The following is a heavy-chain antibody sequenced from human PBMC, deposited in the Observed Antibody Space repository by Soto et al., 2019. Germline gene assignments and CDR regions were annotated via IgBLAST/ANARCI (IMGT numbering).Heavy chain of an antibody. CDR3: TRIVRMGISEEAFDI. D-gene: IGHD1-26*01. CDR1: GFTFSNYW. CDR2: ISSDGSFT. Sequence: EVQLVESGGGLVQPGGSLRLSCAASGFTFSNYWMHWVRQAPGKGLVWVSRISSDGSFTNYADSVKGRFTFSRDNAKRKMYLQMNGMRAEDTAVYYCTRIVRMGISEEAFDIWGQGAMVTVSS. J-gene: IGHJ3*02. V-gene: IGHV3-74*01.